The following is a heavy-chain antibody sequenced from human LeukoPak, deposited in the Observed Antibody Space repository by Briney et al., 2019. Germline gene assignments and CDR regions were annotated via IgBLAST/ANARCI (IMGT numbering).Heavy chain of an antibody. CDR3: AKDSKRFLEWSPYYFDY. J-gene: IGHJ4*02. D-gene: IGHD3-3*01. CDR1: AFTFSSNG. Sequence: GGSLRLSCAASAFTFSSNGMRWVRQAPGKGLEWVAVIWYDGSNKYYADSVKGRFTISRDNSKNTLYLQMNSLRAEDTAVYYCAKDSKRFLEWSPYYFDYWGQGTLVTVSS. CDR2: IWYDGSNK. V-gene: IGHV3-33*06.